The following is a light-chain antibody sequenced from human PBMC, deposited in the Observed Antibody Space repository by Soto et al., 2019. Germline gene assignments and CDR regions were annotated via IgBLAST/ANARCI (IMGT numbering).Light chain of an antibody. CDR2: GAS. J-gene: IGKJ3*01. Sequence: EIVMTQSPATLAVSPWERVALSCRASQSISSNLAWYQQKPGQAPRLLIYGASTRATGIPARFSGSGSGTEFTLTISSLQSEDFAVYYCQQYNNWPPRTFGPGTKVDIK. CDR3: QQYNNWPPRT. CDR1: QSISSN. V-gene: IGKV3-15*01.